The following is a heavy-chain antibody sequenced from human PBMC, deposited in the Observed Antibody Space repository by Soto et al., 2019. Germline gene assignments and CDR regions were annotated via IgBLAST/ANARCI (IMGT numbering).Heavy chain of an antibody. CDR2: IYWDNDK. CDR3: ALSSSYCSGGSCYGY. Sequence: QITLKESGPTLVKPTQTLALTCMFSGFSLSTSGVGVGWIRQPPGRALEWLALIYWDNDKRYSPSLRRRLTITKDTSKNQVVLTMTNMDPVDTATYYCALSSSYCSGGSCYGYWGQGTLVTVSS. V-gene: IGHV2-5*02. J-gene: IGHJ4*02. D-gene: IGHD2-15*01. CDR1: GFSLSTSGVG.